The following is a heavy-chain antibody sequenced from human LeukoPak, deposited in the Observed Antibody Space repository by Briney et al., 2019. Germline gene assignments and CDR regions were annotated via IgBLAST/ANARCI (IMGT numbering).Heavy chain of an antibody. CDR2: IYPGDSDT. CDR1: GYSFTSYW. CDR3: ASPTAMTSSGMDV. J-gene: IGHJ6*02. V-gene: IGHV5-51*01. Sequence: GESLKISCKGSGYSFTSYWIGWVRQMPGKGLEWMGIIYPGDSDTRYSPSFQGQVTISADKSISTAYLQRSSLKASDTAMYYCASPTAMTSSGMDVWGQGTTVTVSS. D-gene: IGHD5-18*01.